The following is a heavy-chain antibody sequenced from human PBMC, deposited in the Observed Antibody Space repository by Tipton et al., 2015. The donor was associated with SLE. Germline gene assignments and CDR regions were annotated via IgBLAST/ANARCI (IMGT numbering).Heavy chain of an antibody. V-gene: IGHV4-59*01. J-gene: IGHJ4*02. Sequence: TLSLTCTVSGGSISSYYWSWIRQPPGKGLEWIGSIYYSGSTYYNPSLKSRVTISVDTSKNQFSLKLSSVTAADTAVYYCAREGSSGWWYYFDYWGQGTLVTVSS. CDR1: GGSISSYY. CDR2: IYYSGST. D-gene: IGHD6-19*01. CDR3: AREGSSGWWYYFDY.